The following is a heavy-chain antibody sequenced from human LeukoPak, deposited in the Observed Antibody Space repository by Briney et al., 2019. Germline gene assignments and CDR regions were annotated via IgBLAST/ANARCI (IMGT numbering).Heavy chain of an antibody. CDR2: IYYSGTT. Sequence: PSETLSLTCTVSGGSISSYYWSWIRRPPGKGLEWIGYIYYSGTTTYNPSLKSRVTISVDTSKNQFSLKLSSVTAADTAVYYCARHSSGWSDFDYWGQGTLVTVSS. CDR1: GGSISSYY. D-gene: IGHD6-19*01. CDR3: ARHSSGWSDFDY. J-gene: IGHJ4*02. V-gene: IGHV4-59*08.